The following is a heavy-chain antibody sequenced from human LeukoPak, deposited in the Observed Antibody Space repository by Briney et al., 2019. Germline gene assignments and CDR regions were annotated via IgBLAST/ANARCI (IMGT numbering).Heavy chain of an antibody. J-gene: IGHJ4*02. CDR2: TYYRSKWSN. CDR3: ARGIYSIGFDY. CDR1: GDSVSSNTAT. D-gene: IGHD5-12*01. V-gene: IGHV6-1*01. Sequence: SQTLSLTCAISGDSVSSNTATWSWIRLSPSRGLEWLGRTYYRSKWSNEYAVTVKSRTTINSDTSKNQFSLQLNSVTPEDTAVYYCARGIYSIGFDYWGQGTLVTVPS.